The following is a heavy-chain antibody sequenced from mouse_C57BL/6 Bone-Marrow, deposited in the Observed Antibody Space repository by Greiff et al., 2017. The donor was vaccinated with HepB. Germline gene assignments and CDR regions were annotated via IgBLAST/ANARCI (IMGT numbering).Heavy chain of an antibody. V-gene: IGHV1-69*01. Sequence: VQLQQPGAELVMPGASVKLSCKASGYTFTSYWMHWVKQRPGQGLEWIGEIDPSDSYTNYNQKFKGKSTLTVDKSSSTAYMQLSSLTSEDSAVYYCAGFLFDYWGQGTLVTVSA. CDR3: AGFLFDY. D-gene: IGHD6-1*01. CDR2: IDPSDSYT. CDR1: GYTFTSYW. J-gene: IGHJ3*01.